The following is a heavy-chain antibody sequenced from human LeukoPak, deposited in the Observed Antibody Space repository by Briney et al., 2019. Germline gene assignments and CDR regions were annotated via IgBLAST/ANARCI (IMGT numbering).Heavy chain of an antibody. CDR2: NNWNGGST. J-gene: IGHJ6*03. V-gene: IGHV3-20*04. CDR1: GFTFSSCS. D-gene: IGHD1-26*01. CDR3: ARAKVPPRATYYYMDV. Sequence: PSGGSLRLSCAASGFTFSSCSMNWVRQAPGKGLEWVSTNNWNGGSTGYADSVKGRFTISRDNAKNSLYLQMNSLRAEDTAVYYCARAKVPPRATYYYMDVWGKGTTVTVSS.